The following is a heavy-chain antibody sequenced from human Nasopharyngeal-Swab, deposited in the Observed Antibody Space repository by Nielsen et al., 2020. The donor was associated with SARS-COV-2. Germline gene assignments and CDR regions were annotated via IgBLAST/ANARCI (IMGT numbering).Heavy chain of an antibody. Sequence: VRQAPGKGLEWVSAISDSGGSTYYADSVKGRFTISRDNSKNTLYLQMNSLRAEDTAVYYCAKDWDIDYVWGSYRYHPLFDYWGQGTLVTVSS. CDR3: AKDWDIDYVWGSYRYHPLFDY. J-gene: IGHJ4*02. V-gene: IGHV3-23*01. D-gene: IGHD3-16*02. CDR2: ISDSGGST.